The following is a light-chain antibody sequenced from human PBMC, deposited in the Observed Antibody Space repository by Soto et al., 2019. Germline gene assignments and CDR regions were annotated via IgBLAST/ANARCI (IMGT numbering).Light chain of an antibody. J-gene: IGKJ5*01. V-gene: IGKV1-33*01. CDR1: QDINIY. CDR2: DAS. Sequence: DIQMTQSPSSLFASVGDRFTITCQATQDINIYLNWYQQKPGKAPNLLXYDASNLEIGVPSRFSGSGSGTHCTFTISSLQTEDIGTYYCQQYDILPITFGRGTRLEIK. CDR3: QQYDILPIT.